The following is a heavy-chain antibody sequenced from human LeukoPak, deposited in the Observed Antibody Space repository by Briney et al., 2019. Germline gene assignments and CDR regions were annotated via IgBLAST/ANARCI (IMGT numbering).Heavy chain of an antibody. CDR1: GFTFSNYE. V-gene: IGHV3-48*03. Sequence: GGSLRLSCAASGFTFSNYEMNWVRQAPGKGLEWVSYSSSSGSTIYYTDSVKGRFTISRDDAENSLYLQMNSLRAEDTAIYYCARDRGTYWGQGTLVTVSS. J-gene: IGHJ4*02. D-gene: IGHD3-16*01. CDR2: SSSSGSTI. CDR3: ARDRGTY.